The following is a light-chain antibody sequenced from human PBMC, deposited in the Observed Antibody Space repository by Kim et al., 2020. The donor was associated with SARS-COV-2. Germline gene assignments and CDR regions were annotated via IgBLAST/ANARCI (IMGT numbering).Light chain of an antibody. CDR2: GGS. Sequence: PREGATLSWRASQSFRQTYLAWYQQKPGQAPRLPIYGGSSRAPGIPDRFSGSGSGTDFTLTISRVEPEDFAVYYWQQYGSELPYTFGQGTKLEI. CDR1: QSFRQTY. V-gene: IGKV3-20*01. J-gene: IGKJ2*01. CDR3: QQYGSELPYT.